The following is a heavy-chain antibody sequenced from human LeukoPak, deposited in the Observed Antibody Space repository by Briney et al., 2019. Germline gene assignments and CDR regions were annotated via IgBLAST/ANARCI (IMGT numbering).Heavy chain of an antibody. CDR3: ARLSSVRRMNMIVVVTPDFDY. CDR2: IYPGDSHT. CDR1: GYSFTSYW. V-gene: IGHV5-51*01. D-gene: IGHD3-22*01. J-gene: IGHJ4*02. Sequence: GESLKISCKGSGYSFTSYWIGWVRQMPGKGLEWMGIIYPGDSHTRYSPPFQGQVTISADKSIGTAYLQWSSLKASDTAMYYCARLSSVRRMNMIVVVTPDFDYWGQGTLVTVSS.